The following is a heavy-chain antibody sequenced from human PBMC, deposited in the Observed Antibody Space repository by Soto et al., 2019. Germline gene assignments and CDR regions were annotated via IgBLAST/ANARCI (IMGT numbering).Heavy chain of an antibody. J-gene: IGHJ4*02. Sequence: GGSLRLSCAASGFTFDDYAMHWVRQAPGKGLEWVSGISWNSGSIGYAESVKGRFTISSDNAKNSLYLQMNSLRAEDTALYYCAKDMITFGGVIALFDYWGQGTLVTVSS. D-gene: IGHD3-16*02. CDR3: AKDMITFGGVIALFDY. V-gene: IGHV3-9*01. CDR1: GFTFDDYA. CDR2: ISWNSGSI.